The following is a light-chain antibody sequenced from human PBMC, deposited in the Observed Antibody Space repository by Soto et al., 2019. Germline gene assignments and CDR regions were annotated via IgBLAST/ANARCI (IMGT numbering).Light chain of an antibody. J-gene: IGLJ1*01. Sequence: QSVLTQPPSVSAAPGQKVTISCSGSSSNIGNNSVSWYQQLPGTAPKLLIYANNKRPSGIPDRFSGSKSATSATLGITGLQTGDEADYYCGTWDSSLSAYVFVTGTKVTVL. CDR2: ANN. CDR1: SSNIGNNS. CDR3: GTWDSSLSAYV. V-gene: IGLV1-51*01.